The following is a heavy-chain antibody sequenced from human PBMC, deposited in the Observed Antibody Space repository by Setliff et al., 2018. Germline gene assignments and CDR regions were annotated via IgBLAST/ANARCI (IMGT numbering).Heavy chain of an antibody. J-gene: IGHJ4*02. CDR2: ISAYNGNT. CDR3: ARSSGPRVVLAADFDS. CDR1: GYTFSSYG. Sequence: GASVKVSCKASGYTFSSYGISWVRQAPGQGLEWMGWISAYNGNTNYAQKFQGRVTMTTDTSTSTGYMELRSLRPDDTAVYYCARSSGPRVVLAADFDSWGQGTLVTVSS. V-gene: IGHV1-18*01. D-gene: IGHD3-9*01.